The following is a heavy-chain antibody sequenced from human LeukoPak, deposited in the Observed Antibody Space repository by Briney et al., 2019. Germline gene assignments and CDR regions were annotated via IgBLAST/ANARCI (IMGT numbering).Heavy chain of an antibody. CDR2: IYYSGST. D-gene: IGHD6-19*01. CDR1: GGSISRSGYY. V-gene: IGHV4-39*07. CDR3: AKLSSGLIDY. J-gene: IGHJ4*02. Sequence: PSETLSLTCTVSGGSISRSGYYWGWIRQPPGKGLEWIGNIYYSGSTYYNPSLKSRVTMSVDTSKNQFSLKLSSVTAADTAMYYCAKLSSGLIDYWGQGTLVTVSS.